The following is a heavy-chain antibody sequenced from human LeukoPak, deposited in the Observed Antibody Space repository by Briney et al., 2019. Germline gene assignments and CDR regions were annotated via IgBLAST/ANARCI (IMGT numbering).Heavy chain of an antibody. CDR1: GFTFSSYG. V-gene: IGHV3-33*06. CDR2: IWYDGSNK. CDR3: VKDNEAGGSPFDR. Sequence: GRSLRLSCAASGFTFSSYGMHWVRQAPGKGLEWVAVIWYDGSNKYYADSVKGRFTISRDNSKNTLYLQMSSLRAVDTAVYYCVKDNEAGGSPFDRWGQGTLVTVSS. D-gene: IGHD1-1*01. J-gene: IGHJ4*02.